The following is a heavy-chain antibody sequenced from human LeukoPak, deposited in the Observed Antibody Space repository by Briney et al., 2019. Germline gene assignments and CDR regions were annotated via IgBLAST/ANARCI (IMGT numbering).Heavy chain of an antibody. CDR2: ISYDGSNK. Sequence: GGSLRLSCAASGFTFSSYAMHWVRQAPGKGLEWVAVISYDGSNKYYADSVKGRFTISRDNSKNTLYLQMSSLRAEDTAVYYCARDPVGYSYGYYYYYYGMDVWGQGTTVTVSS. CDR3: ARDPVGYSYGYYYYYYGMDV. CDR1: GFTFSSYA. V-gene: IGHV3-30*04. D-gene: IGHD5-18*01. J-gene: IGHJ6*02.